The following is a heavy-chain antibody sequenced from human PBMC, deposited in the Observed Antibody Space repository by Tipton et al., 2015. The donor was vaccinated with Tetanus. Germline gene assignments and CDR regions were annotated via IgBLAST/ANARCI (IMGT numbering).Heavy chain of an antibody. V-gene: IGHV3-21*01. D-gene: IGHD3-22*01. CDR2: INTIGTHT. CDR3: ARTLGRYYYDSSGYFEDFNWFDP. J-gene: IGHJ5*02. Sequence: GSLRLSCAASGFTFTSHAMNWVRQAPGQGLEWVSSINTIGTHTYYADSVKGRFTISRDNAKNSLYLQMNSLRAEDTAVYYCARTLGRYYYDSSGYFEDFNWFDPWGQGTLVTVSS. CDR1: GFTFTSHA.